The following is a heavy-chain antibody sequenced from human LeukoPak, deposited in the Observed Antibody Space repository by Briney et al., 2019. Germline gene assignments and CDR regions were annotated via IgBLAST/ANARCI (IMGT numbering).Heavy chain of an antibody. V-gene: IGHV6-1*01. CDR1: GDSVSSNSAA. CDR2: TYYRSKWYN. J-gene: IGHJ5*02. CDR3: ARERGKRDWFDP. Sequence: SQTLSLTCAISGDSVSSNSAAWNWIRQSPSRGLEWLGRTYYRSKWYNDYAVSVKSRMTINPDTFKNQFSLKLSSVTAADTAVYYCARERGKRDWFDPWGQGTLVTVSS.